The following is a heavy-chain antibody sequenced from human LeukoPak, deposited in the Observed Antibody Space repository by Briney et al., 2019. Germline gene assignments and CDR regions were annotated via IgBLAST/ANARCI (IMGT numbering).Heavy chain of an antibody. Sequence: GGSLRLSCAASGFTFSNYWMSWVRQAPGKGREWVANIKRDEGDTYYLDSVRGRFTISRDNAKNSLYLQLNSLRGEDTAVYYCTRGGGTYSGGKFDYWGQGTLVTVSS. V-gene: IGHV3-7*04. CDR3: TRGGGTYSGGKFDY. D-gene: IGHD1-26*01. CDR1: GFTFSNYW. CDR2: IKRDEGDT. J-gene: IGHJ4*02.